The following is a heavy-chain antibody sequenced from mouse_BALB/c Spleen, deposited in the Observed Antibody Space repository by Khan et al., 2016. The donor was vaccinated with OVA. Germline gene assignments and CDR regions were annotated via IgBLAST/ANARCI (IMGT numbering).Heavy chain of an antibody. Sequence: VQLQESGPGLVAPSQSLSITCTVSGFSLTSYGVSWVRQPSGKGLEWLGVLLGDGSTNYHSVFSTRLSIRKDNSKNQVFLKLNSLPSDDTAMYYCAKELHFAMDYWGQGTSVTVSS. CDR3: AKELHFAMDY. CDR2: LLGDGST. D-gene: IGHD1-1*01. V-gene: IGHV2-3*01. J-gene: IGHJ4*01. CDR1: GFSLTSYG.